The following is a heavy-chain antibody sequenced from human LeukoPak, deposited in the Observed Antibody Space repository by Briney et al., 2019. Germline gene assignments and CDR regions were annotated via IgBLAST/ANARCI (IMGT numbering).Heavy chain of an antibody. CDR3: AKHMRATNTYYFYGLDV. V-gene: IGHV3-9*01. D-gene: IGHD1-26*01. J-gene: IGHJ6*02. CDR1: GFSFEDYG. Sequence: GGSLRLFCAPTGFSFEDYGMHWVRQPPGKGLECVSGISWNGVSTEYADSVKGRFTISRDNAKNSLYLQLSSLRPEDTALYYCAKHMRATNTYYFYGLDVWGQGTTVTVSS. CDR2: ISWNGVST.